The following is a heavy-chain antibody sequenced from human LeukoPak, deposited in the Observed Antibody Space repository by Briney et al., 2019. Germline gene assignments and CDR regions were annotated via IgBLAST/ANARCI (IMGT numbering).Heavy chain of an antibody. J-gene: IGHJ6*03. D-gene: IGHD3-3*01. CDR1: GGTFSSYA. CDR2: INPNSGGT. Sequence: GASVKVSCKASGGTFSSYAISWVRQAPGQGLEWMGWINPNSGGTNYAQKFQGRVTMTRDTSISTAYMELSRLRSDDTAVYCCARDFVEQPTYYYYYMDVWGKGTTVTVSS. V-gene: IGHV1-2*02. CDR3: ARDFVEQPTYYYYYMDV.